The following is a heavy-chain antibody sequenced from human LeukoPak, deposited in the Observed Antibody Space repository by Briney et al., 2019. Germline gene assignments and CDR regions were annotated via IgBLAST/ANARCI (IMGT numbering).Heavy chain of an antibody. V-gene: IGHV1-69*04. CDR3: AREATGYCSSTSCSRGFDP. CDR2: IIPIFGIA. Sequence: RASVKVSCKSSGGTFSSYAISWVRQAPGQGREWMGRIIPIFGIANYAQKFQGRVTITADKSTSTAYMELSSLRSEDTAVYYCAREATGYCSSTSCSRGFDPWGQGTLVTVSS. J-gene: IGHJ5*02. CDR1: GGTFSSYA. D-gene: IGHD2-2*01.